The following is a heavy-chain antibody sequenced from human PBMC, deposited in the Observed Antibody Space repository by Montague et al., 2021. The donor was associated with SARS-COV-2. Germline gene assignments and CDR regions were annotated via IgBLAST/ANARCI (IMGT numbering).Heavy chain of an antibody. D-gene: IGHD3-3*01. V-gene: IGHV4-31*03. CDR1: GGSISSGGYY. CDR2: IYYSGST. J-gene: IGHJ6*02. CDR3: ARVLSHRAIFGVVIINGMDV. Sequence: TLSPTCTVSGGSISSGGYYWSWIRQHPGKGLEWIGYIYYSGSTYYNPSLKSRVTISVDTSKNQFSLKLSSVTAADTAVYYCARVLSHRAIFGVVIINGMDVWGQGTTATVSS.